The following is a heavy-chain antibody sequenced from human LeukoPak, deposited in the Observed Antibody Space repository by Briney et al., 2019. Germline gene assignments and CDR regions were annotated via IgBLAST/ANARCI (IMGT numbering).Heavy chain of an antibody. J-gene: IGHJ1*01. Sequence: SETLSLTCTVSGGSISSGSYYWSWIRQPAGKGLEWIGRISAGGSTNYNPSLKSRVTISVDTSKNQFSLNLNSVTAADTAVYYCAGQSPDYDFWSGYYTLEYFQHWGQGTLVTVSS. CDR3: AGQSPDYDFWSGYYTLEYFQH. CDR1: GGSISSGSYY. D-gene: IGHD3-3*01. V-gene: IGHV4-61*02. CDR2: ISAGGST.